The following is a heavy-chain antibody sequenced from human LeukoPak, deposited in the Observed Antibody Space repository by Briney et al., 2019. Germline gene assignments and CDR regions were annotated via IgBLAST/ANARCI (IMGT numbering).Heavy chain of an antibody. D-gene: IGHD3-10*01. CDR2: MSYDGSDK. CDR3: ARDFGRYYFDY. J-gene: IGHJ4*02. Sequence: GGSLRLSCATSGFTFSTYGFHWVRQAPGKGLEWVADMSYDGSDKDYADSVKGRFTISRDNAKNSLYLQMSSLRAEDTAVYYCARDFGRYYFDYWGQGTLVTVSS. V-gene: IGHV3-33*05. CDR1: GFTFSTYG.